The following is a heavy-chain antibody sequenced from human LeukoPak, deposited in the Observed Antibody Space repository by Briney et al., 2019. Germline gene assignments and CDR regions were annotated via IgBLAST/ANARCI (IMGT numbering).Heavy chain of an antibody. D-gene: IGHD3-22*01. J-gene: IGHJ5*02. CDR3: ARMSYYDRRGDNWFDP. CDR1: GYRFSSYD. V-gene: IGHV1-8*03. CDR2: MNPNSGNT. Sequence: ASVKVSCKASGYRFSSYDINWVRQATGQGLEWMAYMNPNSGNTVFAQNFRDRLTITRSTSMSTAYMELTSLRSQDTAVYYCARMSYYDRRGDNWFDPWGQGTLVIVSS.